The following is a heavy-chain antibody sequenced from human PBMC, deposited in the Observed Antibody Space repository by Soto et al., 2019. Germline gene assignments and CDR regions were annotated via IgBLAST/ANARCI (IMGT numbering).Heavy chain of an antibody. CDR3: ARDKITGLFDY. CDR2: INHSGST. J-gene: IGHJ4*02. CDR1: GGSFSGYY. V-gene: IGHV4-34*01. Sequence: QVQLQQWGAGLLKPSETLSLTCAVYGGSFSGYYWTWIGKPPGTGREWIGEINHSGSTNYNPSHKSRVTISVDTSKNQFSLKLTSVTAADTAVYYCARDKITGLFDYWGQGTLVTVSS. D-gene: IGHD2-8*02.